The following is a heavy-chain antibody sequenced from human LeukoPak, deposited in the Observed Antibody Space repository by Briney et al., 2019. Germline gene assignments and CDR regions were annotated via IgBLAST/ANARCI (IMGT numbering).Heavy chain of an antibody. D-gene: IGHD3-16*02. CDR2: IYSGGST. CDR1: GFTVSSNY. Sequence: PGGSLRLSCAASGFTVSSNYMSWVRQAPGKGLEWVSVIYSGGSTYYADSVKGRFTISRDNSKNTLYLQMNSLKTEDTAFYYCTTDIPFTSGGAIAYWGQGTLVTVSS. CDR3: TTDIPFTSGGAIAY. V-gene: IGHV3-53*01. J-gene: IGHJ4*02.